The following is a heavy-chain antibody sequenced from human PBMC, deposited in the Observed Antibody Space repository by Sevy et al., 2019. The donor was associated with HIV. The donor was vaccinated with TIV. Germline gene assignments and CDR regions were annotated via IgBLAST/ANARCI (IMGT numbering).Heavy chain of an antibody. D-gene: IGHD3-22*01. Sequence: SETLSLTCIVSGGSISSSLYYWGWIRQPPGKGLEWIATLYYTGSIYYNPSLRTRRTISADSSQNQFSLKLGSVTAADTALYFCARTQGGSTDGGDSSSYYYEGDHYFDLWGQGLLVTVSS. CDR3: ARTQGGSTDGGDSSSYYYEGDHYFDL. CDR1: GGSISSSLYY. V-gene: IGHV4-39*01. CDR2: LYYTGSI. J-gene: IGHJ4*02.